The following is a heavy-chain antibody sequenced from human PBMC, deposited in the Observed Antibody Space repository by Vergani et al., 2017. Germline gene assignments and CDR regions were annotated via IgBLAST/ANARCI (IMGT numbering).Heavy chain of an antibody. Sequence: QVQLVQSGAEVKKPGSSVKVSCKASGGTFSSYAISWVRQAPGQGLEWMGRIIPILGIANYAQKFQGRVTITADKSTSTAYMELSSLRSEDTAVYYCARGGGHYDILTGYYTSYYFDYWGQGTLVTVSS. J-gene: IGHJ4*02. CDR2: IIPILGIA. D-gene: IGHD3-9*01. CDR3: ARGGGHYDILTGYYTSYYFDY. CDR1: GGTFSSYA. V-gene: IGHV1-69*04.